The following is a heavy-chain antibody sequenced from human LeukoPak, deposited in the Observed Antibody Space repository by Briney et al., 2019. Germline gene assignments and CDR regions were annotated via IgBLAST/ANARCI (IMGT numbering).Heavy chain of an antibody. J-gene: IGHJ4*02. CDR2: IYYSGST. V-gene: IGHV4-39*07. CDR1: GGSISSSSYY. D-gene: IGHD5-12*01. CDR3: ARDLLPTGGSVDY. Sequence: SETLSLTCTVSGGSISSSSYYWGWIRQPPGKGLEWIGSIYYSGSTYYNPSLKSRVTISLDKSKNQFSLELSSVTAADTAVYYCARDLLPTGGSVDYWGQGTLVTVSS.